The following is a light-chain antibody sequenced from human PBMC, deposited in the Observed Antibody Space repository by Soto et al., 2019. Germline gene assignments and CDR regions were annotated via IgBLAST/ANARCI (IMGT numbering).Light chain of an antibody. CDR3: RQYGSSPVT. CDR1: QSVSSSY. Sequence: EIVLTQSPGTLSLSPGERATLSCRASQSVSSSYLAWYQQKPGQAPRLLIYGASSRATGIPDRFSGSGSGTDFTLTISRREPEDFGVYYCRQYGSSPVTFGQGTKVEIK. V-gene: IGKV3-20*01. J-gene: IGKJ1*01. CDR2: GAS.